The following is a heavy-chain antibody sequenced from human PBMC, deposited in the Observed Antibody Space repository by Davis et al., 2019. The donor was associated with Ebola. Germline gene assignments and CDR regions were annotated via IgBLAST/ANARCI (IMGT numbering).Heavy chain of an antibody. D-gene: IGHD6-19*01. CDR3: ARHRVSSGWLDY. CDR1: GGSISSGGYS. V-gene: IGHV4-30-2*01. J-gene: IGHJ4*02. CDR2: IYPGGST. Sequence: MPSETLSLTCDVSGGSISSGGYSWNWIRQPPGKGLEWIGNIYPGGSTSYNQSLKNRVTISVDTSKNQFSLKLTSVTAADTAVYYCARHRVSSGWLDYWGQGTLVTVSS.